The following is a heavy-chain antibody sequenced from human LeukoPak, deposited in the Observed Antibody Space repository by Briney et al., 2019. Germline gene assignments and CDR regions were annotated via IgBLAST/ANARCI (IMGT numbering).Heavy chain of an antibody. CDR2: ISSGSKYI. V-gene: IGHV3-21*01. CDR1: GFTFNKFA. CDR3: AREHVTIFGVVKDPLGY. Sequence: GGSLRLSCEASGFTFNKFAMSWVRQAPGKGLEWVSSISSGSKYIYYGDSVKGRFTISRDNAKSSLYLQMNSLRAEDTAVYYCAREHVTIFGVVKDPLGYWGQGTLVTVSS. J-gene: IGHJ4*02. D-gene: IGHD3-3*01.